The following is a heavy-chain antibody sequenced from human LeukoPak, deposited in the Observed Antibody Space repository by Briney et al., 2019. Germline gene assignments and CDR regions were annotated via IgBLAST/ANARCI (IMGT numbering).Heavy chain of an antibody. CDR1: GFTFSDHH. V-gene: IGHV3-72*01. CDR3: AKGRFVGVPASMPPEFDY. J-gene: IGHJ4*02. D-gene: IGHD2-2*01. CDR2: VIKKGHSSST. Sequence: GGSLRLSCAASGFTFSDHHMDWVRQAPGKGPEWVGRVIKKGHSSSTEYAASVKGRFIISRDDSKNSLYLHMNSLRTEDTAVYYCAKGRFVGVPASMPPEFDYWGQGTLVTVSS.